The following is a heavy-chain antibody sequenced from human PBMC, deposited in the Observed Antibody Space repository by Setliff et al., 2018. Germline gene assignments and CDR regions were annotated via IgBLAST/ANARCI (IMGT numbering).Heavy chain of an antibody. CDR2: ISGHNGNT. CDR1: GYTFTYYG. V-gene: IGHV1-18*01. Sequence: ASVKVSCKASGYTFTYYGISWVRQTPGQGLEWMGWISGHNGNTNYAQKFQGRVTLTTDTSTDTAYMELRGLRFDDTAIYYCAKEPAVTMTESIRRSYYDYALDVWGQGTAVTVSS. CDR3: AKEPAVTMTESIRRSYYDYALDV. J-gene: IGHJ6*02. D-gene: IGHD3-22*01.